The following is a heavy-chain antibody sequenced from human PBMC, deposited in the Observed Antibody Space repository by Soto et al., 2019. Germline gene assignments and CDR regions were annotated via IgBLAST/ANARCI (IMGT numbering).Heavy chain of an antibody. V-gene: IGHV3-23*01. D-gene: IGHD3-22*01. CDR1: GFTFSGYA. CDR2: ISGSGGST. Sequence: GGPLRLSCAASGFTFSGYAMIWVRQAPGKGLEWVSAISGSGGSTYYADSVKGRFTISRDNSKNTLYLQMNSLRAEDTAVYYSAKAKLGYYYDSSGPFDYWGQGTLVTVSS. CDR3: AKAKLGYYYDSSGPFDY. J-gene: IGHJ4*02.